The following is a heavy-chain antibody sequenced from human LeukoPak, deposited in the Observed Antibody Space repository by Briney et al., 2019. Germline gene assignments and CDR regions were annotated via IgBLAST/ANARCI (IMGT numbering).Heavy chain of an antibody. CDR1: GYTFTSYD. V-gene: IGHV1-8*01. Sequence: ASVKVSCKASGYTFTSYDINWVRQATGQGLEWMGWMNPNSGNTGYAQKFQGRVTMTRNTSISTAYMELSSLRSEDTAMYYCTSTRVDTAMVTDYWGQGTLVTVSS. CDR2: MNPNSGNT. CDR3: TSTRVDTAMVTDY. D-gene: IGHD5-18*01. J-gene: IGHJ4*02.